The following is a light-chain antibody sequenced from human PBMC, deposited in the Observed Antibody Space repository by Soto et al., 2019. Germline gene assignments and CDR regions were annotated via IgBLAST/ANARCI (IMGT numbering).Light chain of an antibody. CDR1: QSVSID. J-gene: IGKJ1*01. V-gene: IGKV3-15*01. CDR2: GAS. CDR3: QHYYNWRPR. Sequence: EIVMTQSPATLYVSPGERVTLSCRASQSVSIDLAWYQQKPGQAPRLLIFGASTRATGIPARFSGSGSGTEFTLTISRLLSEDFAVYYCQHYYNWRPRFGQGTKVDIK.